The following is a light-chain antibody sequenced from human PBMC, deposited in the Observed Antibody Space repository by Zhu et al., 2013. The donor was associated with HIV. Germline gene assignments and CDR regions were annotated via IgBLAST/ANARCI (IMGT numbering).Light chain of an antibody. Sequence: EIVLTQSPGTLSLSPGEKVTLSCRAGQSVSSDLAWYQQKPGQAPRLFIYGASTRATGIPARFSGSGSGTDFTLTISSLEPEDFAVYYCQQRTNWPPTWTFGQGTKV. CDR1: QSVSSD. CDR2: GAS. J-gene: IGKJ1*01. CDR3: QQRTNWPPTWT. V-gene: IGKV3-11*01.